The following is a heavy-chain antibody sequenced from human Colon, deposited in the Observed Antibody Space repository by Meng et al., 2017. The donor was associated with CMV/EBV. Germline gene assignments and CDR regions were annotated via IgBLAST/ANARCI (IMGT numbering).Heavy chain of an antibody. J-gene: IGHJ4*02. Sequence: GSLRLSCTVSGDSINSYYWSWIRQSPGKGLEWIGYVYHTGSTTYNPSLESRVTMSVDRSNNEFSLNLGSVTAADTAVYYCARATSMSTQSDSWGQGTLVTVSS. CDR3: ARATSMSTQSDS. D-gene: IGHD1-26*01. CDR1: GDSINSYY. CDR2: VYHTGST. V-gene: IGHV4-59*01.